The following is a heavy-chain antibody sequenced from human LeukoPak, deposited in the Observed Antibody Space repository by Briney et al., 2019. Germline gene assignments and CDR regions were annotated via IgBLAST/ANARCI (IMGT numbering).Heavy chain of an antibody. V-gene: IGHV3-23*01. Sequence: GGSLRLSCADSGFTFSSYAMSWVRQAPGKGLEWVSGISGGGGSTYYADSVKGRFTISRDNSKNTLYLQMNSLSAEDTAVYYCAKDLSPLYYYYGMDVWGQGTTVSVSS. CDR2: ISGGGGST. CDR1: GFTFSSYA. CDR3: AKDLSPLYYYYGMDV. J-gene: IGHJ6*02.